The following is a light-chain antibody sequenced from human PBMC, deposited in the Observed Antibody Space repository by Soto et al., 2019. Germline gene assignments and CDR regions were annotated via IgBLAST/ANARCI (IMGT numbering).Light chain of an antibody. V-gene: IGKV3-15*01. Sequence: ETVSTQSPCTLSLSPGERATLSCRASQSVSSSYLAWYQQKPGQAPRLLIYGASTRATGIPARFSGSGSGTEFTLTINSLQSEDFAVYYCQQYNNWPRTFGQGTKVDIK. CDR3: QQYNNWPRT. CDR2: GAS. CDR1: QSVSSSY. J-gene: IGKJ1*01.